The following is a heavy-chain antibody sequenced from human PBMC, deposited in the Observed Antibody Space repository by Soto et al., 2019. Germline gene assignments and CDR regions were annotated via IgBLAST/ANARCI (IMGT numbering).Heavy chain of an antibody. J-gene: IGHJ5*02. CDR1: GLTFDTYA. Sequence: DVQMLESGGGLVQPGGSLRLSCAVSGLTFDTYAMSWVRQAPGKGLEWVSAISGSGGSTYYADSVKGRFTISRDNSKNTLYLQMNSLRAEDTAVYYCAKEFGVLPSQVWFDPWGQGTLVTVSS. V-gene: IGHV3-23*01. D-gene: IGHD2-8*01. CDR2: ISGSGGST. CDR3: AKEFGVLPSQVWFDP.